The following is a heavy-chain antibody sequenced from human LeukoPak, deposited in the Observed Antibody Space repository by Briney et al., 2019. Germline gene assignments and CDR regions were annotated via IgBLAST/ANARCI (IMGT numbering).Heavy chain of an antibody. CDR2: IKQDGSEK. Sequence: GGSLRLSCAASGFTFSSYWMGWVRQAPGKGLEWVANIKQDGSEKYYVDSVKGRFTISRDNAKNSLYLQMNGLRAEDTAVYYCARDDSGELFSQHWGQGTLVTVSS. J-gene: IGHJ1*01. CDR1: GFTFSSYW. D-gene: IGHD3-10*01. CDR3: ARDDSGELFSQH. V-gene: IGHV3-7*01.